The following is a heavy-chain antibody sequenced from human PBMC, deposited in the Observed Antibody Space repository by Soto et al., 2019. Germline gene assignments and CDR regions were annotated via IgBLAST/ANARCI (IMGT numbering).Heavy chain of an antibody. V-gene: IGHV3-23*01. CDR2: ISGSGGST. J-gene: IGHJ4*02. CDR3: AYSSTPFDY. Sequence: EVQLLESGGGLVQPGGSLRLSCAASGFTFSSYAMSWVRQAPGKGLEWVSAISGSGGSTYYAGSVKGRFTISRDNSKNTLYLQMNSLRGQDTAVYYCAYSSTPFDYRRQGALVTVSS. D-gene: IGHD6-13*01. CDR1: GFTFSSYA.